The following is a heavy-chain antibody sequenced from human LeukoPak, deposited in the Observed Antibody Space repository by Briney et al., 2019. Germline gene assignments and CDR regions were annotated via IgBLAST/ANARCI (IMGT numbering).Heavy chain of an antibody. D-gene: IGHD6-19*01. V-gene: IGHV4-39*07. CDR2: IYYSGST. J-gene: IGHJ4*02. CDR1: GGSISSSSYY. CDR3: AGSIRGYSSGWYYFDY. Sequence: SETLSLTCTVSGGSISSSSYYWGWIRQPPGKGLEWIGSIYYSGSTYYNPSLKSRVTISVDTSKNQFSVKLSSVTAADTAVYYCAGSIRGYSSGWYYFDYWGQGTLITVSS.